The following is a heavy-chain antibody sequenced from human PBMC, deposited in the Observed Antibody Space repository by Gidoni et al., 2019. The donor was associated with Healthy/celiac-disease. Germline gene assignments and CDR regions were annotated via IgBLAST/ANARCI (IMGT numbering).Heavy chain of an antibody. J-gene: IGHJ3*02. Sequence: QVQLQESGPGLVKPSETLSLTCTVSGGSISSYYWSWIRQPPVKGLEWIGYIYYSGSTNYNPSLKSRVTISVDTSKNQFSLKLSSVTAADTAVYYCARGDTAMVPDAFDIWGQGTMVTVSS. V-gene: IGHV4-59*01. CDR3: ARGDTAMVPDAFDI. D-gene: IGHD5-18*01. CDR2: IYYSGST. CDR1: GGSISSYY.